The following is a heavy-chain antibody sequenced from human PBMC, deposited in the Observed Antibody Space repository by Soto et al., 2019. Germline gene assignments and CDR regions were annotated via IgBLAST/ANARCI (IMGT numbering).Heavy chain of an antibody. D-gene: IGHD3-22*01. CDR1: GGSISSGGYY. CDR3: ASQYYDSSKWSDR. Sequence: SETLSLTCTVSGGSISSGGYYWSWIRQHPGKGLEWIGYIYYSGSTYYNPSLKSRVTISVDTSKNQFSLKLSSVTAADTAVYYCASQYYDSSKWSDRCGQGTLVTVS. CDR2: IYYSGST. J-gene: IGHJ5*02. V-gene: IGHV4-31*03.